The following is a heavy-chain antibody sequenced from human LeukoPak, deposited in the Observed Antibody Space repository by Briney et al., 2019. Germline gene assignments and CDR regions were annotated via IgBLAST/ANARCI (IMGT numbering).Heavy chain of an antibody. V-gene: IGHV3-30*18. J-gene: IGHJ4*02. CDR3: AKDRGSGWYSYFDY. Sequence: SGGSLRLSCAASGFTFSSYGMHWVRQAPGKGLEWVAVISYDGSNKYYADSVKGRFTISRDNSKNTLYLQMNSLRAEDTAVYYCAKDRGSGWYSYFDYWGQGTLVTVSS. CDR2: ISYDGSNK. D-gene: IGHD6-19*01. CDR1: GFTFSSYG.